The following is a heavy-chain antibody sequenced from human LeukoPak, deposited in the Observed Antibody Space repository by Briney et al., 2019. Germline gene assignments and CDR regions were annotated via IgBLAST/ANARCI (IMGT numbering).Heavy chain of an antibody. CDR2: ISAYNGNT. V-gene: IGHV1-18*01. D-gene: IGHD3-3*01. Sequence: ASVKVSCKSSGFTFTTEGITWVRQAPGQGLEWMGWISAYNGNTNYAQKLQGRVTMTTDTSTSTAYMELRSLRSDDTAVYYCARSDYDFWSGLDYWGQGTLVTVSS. CDR3: ARSDYDFWSGLDY. J-gene: IGHJ4*02. CDR1: GFTFTTEG.